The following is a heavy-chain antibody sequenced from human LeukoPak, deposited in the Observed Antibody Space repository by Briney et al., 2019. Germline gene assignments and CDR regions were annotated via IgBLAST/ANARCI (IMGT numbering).Heavy chain of an antibody. J-gene: IGHJ4*02. V-gene: IGHV3-11*01. Sequence: GGSLRLSCAASGFTFSDYHMSWIRQAPGKGLEWVSYISSSGSTIYYADSVKGRFTISRDNAKNSLYLQMNSLRAEDTAVYYCARDCRESHLDYWGQGTLVTVSS. D-gene: IGHD3-10*01. CDR3: ARDCRESHLDY. CDR1: GFTFSDYH. CDR2: ISSSGSTI.